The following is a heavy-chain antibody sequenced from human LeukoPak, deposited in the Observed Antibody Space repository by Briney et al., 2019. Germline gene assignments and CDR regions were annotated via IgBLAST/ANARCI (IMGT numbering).Heavy chain of an antibody. CDR3: AKVISPIVVVTPFDY. D-gene: IGHD3-22*01. V-gene: IGHV3-30*18. J-gene: IGHJ4*02. Sequence: GGSLRLSCAASGFTFSSYSMNWVRQAPGKGLEWVAVISYDGSNKYYADSVKGRFTISRDNSKNTLYLQMNSLRAEDTAVYYCAKVISPIVVVTPFDYWGQGTLVTVSS. CDR1: GFTFSSYS. CDR2: ISYDGSNK.